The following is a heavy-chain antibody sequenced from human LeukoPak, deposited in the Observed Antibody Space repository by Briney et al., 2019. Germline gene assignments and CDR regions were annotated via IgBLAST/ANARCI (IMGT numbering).Heavy chain of an antibody. V-gene: IGHV3-23*01. Sequence: GGSLRLSCAASGFTFSSYAMSWVRQAPGKGLEWVSAISGSGANTYYADSVKGRITISRDNSKNTLYLQMNNLRAEDTAVYYCAKDPSGDYEIEGGNWFDPWGQGTLVTVSS. CDR1: GFTFSSYA. J-gene: IGHJ5*02. D-gene: IGHD4-17*01. CDR2: ISGSGANT. CDR3: AKDPSGDYEIEGGNWFDP.